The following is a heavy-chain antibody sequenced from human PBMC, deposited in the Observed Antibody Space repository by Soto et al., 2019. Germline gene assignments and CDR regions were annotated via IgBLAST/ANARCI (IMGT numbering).Heavy chain of an antibody. J-gene: IGHJ6*03. Sequence: QVQLQQWGAGLLKPSETLSLTCAVYGGSFSGYYWSWIRQPPGKGLEWIGEINHSGSTNYNPSLKSRVTSSVDTSKNQFSLKLSSVTAADTAVYYCARGSSMASGGSCYSRSCIYYYYMDVWGKGTTVTVSS. CDR3: ARGSSMASGGSCYSRSCIYYYYMDV. D-gene: IGHD2-15*01. V-gene: IGHV4-34*01. CDR2: INHSGST. CDR1: GGSFSGYY.